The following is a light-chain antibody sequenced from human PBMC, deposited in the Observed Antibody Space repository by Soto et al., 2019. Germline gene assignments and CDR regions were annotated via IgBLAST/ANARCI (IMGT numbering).Light chain of an antibody. V-gene: IGKV3-20*01. CDR2: GAS. CDR1: QSVSTRY. Sequence: ESMLTQSPGTLSLSPGERATLSCRASQSVSTRYLAWYQQKPGQAPRLLIYGASIRATGIPDRFSGSGSGPDFTLTISRPEPEDFAVYYCHQFGSSPPAFTFGQGTKLEI. CDR3: HQFGSSPPAFT. J-gene: IGKJ2*01.